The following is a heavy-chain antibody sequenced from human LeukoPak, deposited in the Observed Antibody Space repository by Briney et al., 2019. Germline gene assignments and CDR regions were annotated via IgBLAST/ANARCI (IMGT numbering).Heavy chain of an antibody. Sequence: GGSLRLSGTASGFTLSNYYIHWVRQAPGKGPVWVARITSDGSGTNYADSVKGRFTISRDNAKNTVYLQMNRLRAEDTAVYYCATNPRTDFDIWGQGTMVTVSS. D-gene: IGHD1-1*01. CDR3: ATNPRTDFDI. CDR2: ITSDGSGT. V-gene: IGHV3-74*01. J-gene: IGHJ3*02. CDR1: GFTLSNYY.